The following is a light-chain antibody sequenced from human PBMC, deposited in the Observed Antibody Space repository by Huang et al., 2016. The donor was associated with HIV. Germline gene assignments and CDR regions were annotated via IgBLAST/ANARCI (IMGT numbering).Light chain of an antibody. Sequence: DIQMTQSPSSLSASVGDRVTITCQASQDITNYLNWYQQKPGKAPKLLIYDTSNLDTGDPSRFSGGGAGTDFTRTISSLQPEDIATYYWQQYGNRPLTFGGWTKVEIK. V-gene: IGKV1-33*01. CDR1: QDITNY. J-gene: IGKJ4*01. CDR3: QQYGNRPLT. CDR2: DTS.